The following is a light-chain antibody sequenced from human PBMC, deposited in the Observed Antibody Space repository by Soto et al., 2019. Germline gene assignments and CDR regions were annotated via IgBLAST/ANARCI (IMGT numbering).Light chain of an antibody. J-gene: IGLJ2*01. CDR3: QSYDSSLSGSVV. Sequence: QSVLTQPPSVSGAPGQRVTISCTGSSSNIGAGYDVHWYQQLPGTAPKLLIYGNSNRPSGVPDRFSGSKSGTSASLAITGLQAEDEADYHCQSYDSSLSGSVVFGGGTKLTLL. CDR1: SSNIGAGYD. V-gene: IGLV1-40*01. CDR2: GNS.